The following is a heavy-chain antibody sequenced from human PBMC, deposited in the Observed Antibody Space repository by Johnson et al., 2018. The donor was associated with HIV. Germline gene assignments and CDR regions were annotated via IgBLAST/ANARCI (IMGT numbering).Heavy chain of an antibody. Sequence: VQLVESGGGLVKPGGSLRLSCAASGFTFTNAWMTWVRQAPGKGLEWVGRIKSKTDGGTTDYAAPVKGRFTISRDDSKNTLYLQMNSLKTEDTAVYYCAREDPYDYSTGPDVFDIWGQGTMVTVS. J-gene: IGHJ3*02. CDR1: GFTFTNAW. CDR2: IKSKTDGGTT. V-gene: IGHV3-15*01. CDR3: AREDPYDYSTGPDVFDI. D-gene: IGHD2-8*02.